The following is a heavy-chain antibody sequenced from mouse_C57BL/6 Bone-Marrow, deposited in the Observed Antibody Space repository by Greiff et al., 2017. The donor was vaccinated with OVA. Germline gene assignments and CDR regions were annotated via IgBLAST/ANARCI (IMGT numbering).Heavy chain of an antibody. CDR2: IYPGDGDT. CDR1: GYAFSSYW. J-gene: IGHJ1*03. Sequence: QVQLQQSGAELVKPGASVKISCKASGYAFSSYWMNWVKQRPGKGLEWIGQIYPGDGDTNYNGKFKGKATLTADKSSSTAYMQLSSLTSEDSAVYFCARKFYGNFYWYFDVWGTGTTVTVSS. D-gene: IGHD2-1*01. CDR3: ARKFYGNFYWYFDV. V-gene: IGHV1-80*01.